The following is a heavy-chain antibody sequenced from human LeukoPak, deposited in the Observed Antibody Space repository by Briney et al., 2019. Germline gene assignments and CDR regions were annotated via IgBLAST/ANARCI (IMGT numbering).Heavy chain of an antibody. J-gene: IGHJ4*02. Sequence: SVKVSCKASGGTFSSYDISWVRQAPGQGLEWMGGIMPMFGKTNYAQKFQGRVTTTADKATSTAYMELSSLRSEDTAVYYCAIDYWRGSCGYWGQGTLVTVSS. D-gene: IGHD3-3*01. V-gene: IGHV1-69*06. CDR3: AIDYWRGSCGY. CDR1: GGTFSSYD. CDR2: IMPMFGKT.